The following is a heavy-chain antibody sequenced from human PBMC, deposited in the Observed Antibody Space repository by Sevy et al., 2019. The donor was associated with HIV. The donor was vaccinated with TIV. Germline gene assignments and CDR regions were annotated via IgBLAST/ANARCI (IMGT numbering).Heavy chain of an antibody. V-gene: IGHV3-7*01. CDR1: TFTFNDYW. CDR3: ARWGGGLDV. D-gene: IGHD3-16*01. CDR2: INQHGSEK. J-gene: IGHJ6*02. Sequence: GGSLRLSCAASTFTFNDYWMNWVRQAPGKGLEWVANINQHGSEKYFVDSVKGRFTISRDKAKNPLYLEMNSLRAGDTAVFYCARWGGGLDVWGQGTTVTVSS.